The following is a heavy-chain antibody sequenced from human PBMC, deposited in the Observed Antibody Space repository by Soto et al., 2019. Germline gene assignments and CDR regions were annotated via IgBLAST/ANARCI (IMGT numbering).Heavy chain of an antibody. V-gene: IGHV5-10-1*01. Sequence: GESLKISCDGSGYRFTIYWISLVLQMPGKGLDWMGNIDPSDSYTNYSPSFQGHVTISVTKSITTVFLQWSSLRASDTAMYYCARQIYDSDTGPNFQYYFDSWGQGTPVTVSS. CDR1: GYRFTIYW. CDR2: IDPSDSYT. D-gene: IGHD3-22*01. CDR3: ARQIYDSDTGPNFQYYFDS. J-gene: IGHJ4*02.